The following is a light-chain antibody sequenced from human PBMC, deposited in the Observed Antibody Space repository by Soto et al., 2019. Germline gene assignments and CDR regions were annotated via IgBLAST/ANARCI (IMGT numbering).Light chain of an antibody. Sequence: DIVMTQSPDSLAVSLGESATINCKSSQSVLYSSNNKNYLAWYQQKPGQPPKLLIYWASTRESGIPDRCSGSGSGTDFTLTISSLQAEDVAVYYCQQYYSTPYTFGQGTKLEIK. CDR2: WAS. CDR1: QSVLYSSNNKNY. CDR3: QQYYSTPYT. J-gene: IGKJ2*01. V-gene: IGKV4-1*01.